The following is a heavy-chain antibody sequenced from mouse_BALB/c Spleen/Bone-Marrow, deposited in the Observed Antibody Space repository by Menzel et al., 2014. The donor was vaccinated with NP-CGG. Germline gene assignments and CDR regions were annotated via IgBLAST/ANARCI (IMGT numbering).Heavy chain of an antibody. V-gene: IGHV3-2*02. Sequence: VQLKESGPGLVKPSQSLSLTCTVTGYSITSDYAWYWIRQFPGNKLEWMGYISYGGGTSYTPSLKSRISITRDTSKNQFFLQLNSVTTEDTATYYCARYRYDAGYFDYWGQGTTLTVSS. CDR1: GYSITSDYA. D-gene: IGHD2-14*01. CDR2: ISYGGGT. CDR3: ARYRYDAGYFDY. J-gene: IGHJ2*01.